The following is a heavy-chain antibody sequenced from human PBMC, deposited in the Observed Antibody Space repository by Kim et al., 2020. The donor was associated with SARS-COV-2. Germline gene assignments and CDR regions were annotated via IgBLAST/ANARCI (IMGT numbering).Heavy chain of an antibody. CDR2: ISSSSSYI. V-gene: IGHV3-21*01. CDR1: GFTFSSYS. CDR3: VRDAKYYYDSSGDPEGDI. J-gene: IGHJ3*02. Sequence: GGSLRLSCAASGFTFSSYSMNWVRQAPGKGLEWVSSISSSSSYIYYADSVKGRFTISRDNAKNSLYLQMNSLRAEDTAVYYCVRDAKYYYDSSGDPEGDIWGQGTMVTVSS. D-gene: IGHD3-22*01.